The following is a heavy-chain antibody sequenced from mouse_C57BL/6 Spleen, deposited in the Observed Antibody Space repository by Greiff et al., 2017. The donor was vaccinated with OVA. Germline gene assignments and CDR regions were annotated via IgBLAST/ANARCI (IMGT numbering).Heavy chain of an antibody. D-gene: IGHD2-4*01. CDR3: ARTYDSYFDY. Sequence: VQLQQSGAELARPGASVKLSCKASGYTFTSYGISWVKQRTGQGLEWIGEISPRSGNTYYNEKFKGKATLTADKSSSTAYMELRSLTSEDSAVYFCARTYDSYFDYWGEGTTLTVSS. V-gene: IGHV1-81*01. CDR1: GYTFTSYG. CDR2: ISPRSGNT. J-gene: IGHJ2*01.